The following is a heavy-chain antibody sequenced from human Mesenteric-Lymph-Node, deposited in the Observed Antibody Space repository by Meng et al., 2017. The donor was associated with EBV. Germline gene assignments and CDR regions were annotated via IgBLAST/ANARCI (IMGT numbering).Heavy chain of an antibody. CDR1: GYTFTKYF. CDR2: IDRSGGRT. V-gene: IGHV1-46*01. J-gene: IGHJ5*02. CDR3: ARRQQLTNWFDP. Sequence: QVQLVQSGAEVKKPGASVKVSCKASGYTFTKYFMHWVRQAPGQGLEWMGIIDRSGGRTTYAQKFQGRVTLTRDTSTSTVYMELSSLRSEDTAVYYCARRQQLTNWFDPWGQGTLVTVSS. D-gene: IGHD6-13*01.